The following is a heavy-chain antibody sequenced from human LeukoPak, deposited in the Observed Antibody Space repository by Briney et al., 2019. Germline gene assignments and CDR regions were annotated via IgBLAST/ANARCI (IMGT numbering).Heavy chain of an antibody. CDR2: IIPILGIA. D-gene: IGHD3-16*02. Sequence: GASVKVSCKASGYTFTSYGISWVRQAPGQGLEWMGRIIPILGIANYAQKFQGRVTITADKSTSTAYMELSSLRSEDTAVYYCAIENFGGVIVEIDYWGQGTLVTVSS. CDR3: AIENFGGVIVEIDY. J-gene: IGHJ4*02. CDR1: GYTFTSYG. V-gene: IGHV1-69*04.